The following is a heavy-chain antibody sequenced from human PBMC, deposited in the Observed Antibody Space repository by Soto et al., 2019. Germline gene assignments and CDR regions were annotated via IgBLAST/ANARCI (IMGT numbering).Heavy chain of an antibody. CDR3: ARDSPPYCSSTSCYSGWFDP. CDR1: GYTFTSYY. Sequence: ASVKVSCKASGYTFTSYYMHWVRQAPGQGLEWMGIINPSGGSTSYAQKFQGRVTMTRDTSTNTVYMELSSLRSEDTAVYYCARDSPPYCSSTSCYSGWFDPWGQGTLVTVSS. J-gene: IGHJ5*02. CDR2: INPSGGST. D-gene: IGHD2-2*01. V-gene: IGHV1-46*01.